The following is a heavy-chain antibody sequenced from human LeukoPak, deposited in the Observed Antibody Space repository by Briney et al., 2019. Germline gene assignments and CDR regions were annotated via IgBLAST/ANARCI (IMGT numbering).Heavy chain of an antibody. V-gene: IGHV4-34*01. CDR1: GGSFSGYY. CDR2: INHSGST. CDR3: ARLAGCSGGSCYEIDY. J-gene: IGHJ4*02. Sequence: SETLSLTCAVYGGSFSGYYWSWIRQPPGKGLEWIGEINHSGSTNYNPSLKSRVTISVDTSKNQFSLKLSSVTAADTAVYYYARLAGCSGGSCYEIDYWGQGTLVTVSS. D-gene: IGHD2-15*01.